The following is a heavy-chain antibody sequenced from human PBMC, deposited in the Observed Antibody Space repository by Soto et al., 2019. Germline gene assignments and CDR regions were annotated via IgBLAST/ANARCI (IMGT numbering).Heavy chain of an antibody. CDR2: IQSGGPT. Sequence: EVHLVESGGGLVQPGGSLRLSCAASGFTVSSKYMSWVRQAPGKGLEWVSLIQSGGPTYYADSVKGRFTISRDTSENTLHLQMDSLRAEDTAVDYCARDDVLCDGGRCYGGPLDVWGKGTTVTVSS. CDR1: GFTVSSKY. CDR3: ARDDVLCDGGRCYGGPLDV. J-gene: IGHJ6*04. D-gene: IGHD2-15*01. V-gene: IGHV3-66*01.